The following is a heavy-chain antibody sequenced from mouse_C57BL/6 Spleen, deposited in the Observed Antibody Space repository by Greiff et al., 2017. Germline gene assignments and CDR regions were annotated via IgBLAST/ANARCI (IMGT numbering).Heavy chain of an antibody. J-gene: IGHJ3*01. V-gene: IGHV1-62-2*01. CDR2: IYPGSGSI. D-gene: IGHD1-1*01. Sequence: VKLQQSGAELVKPGASVKLSCKASGYTFTEYTIHWVKQRSGQGLEWIGWIYPGSGSIKYKEKFKDKATLTADKASSTVYMELSRLPSDDSAVYFCARHEEGGRSGFAYWGQGTLVTVSA. CDR3: ARHEEGGRSGFAY. CDR1: GYTFTEYT.